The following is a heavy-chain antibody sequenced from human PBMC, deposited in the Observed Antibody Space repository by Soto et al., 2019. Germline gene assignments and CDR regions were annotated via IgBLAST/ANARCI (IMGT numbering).Heavy chain of an antibody. Sequence: ASVKVSCKASGYTFTGYYMHWVRQAPGQGLEWMGWINPNSGGTNYAQKFQGWVTMTRDTSISTAHMELSRLRSDDTAVYYCARGDDTYYYDSSGYYMGYWGQGTLVTVS. J-gene: IGHJ4*02. CDR2: INPNSGGT. V-gene: IGHV1-2*04. CDR3: ARGDDTYYYDSSGYYMGY. D-gene: IGHD3-22*01. CDR1: GYTFTGYY.